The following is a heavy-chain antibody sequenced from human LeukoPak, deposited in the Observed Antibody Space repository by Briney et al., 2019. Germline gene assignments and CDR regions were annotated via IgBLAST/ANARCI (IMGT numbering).Heavy chain of an antibody. J-gene: IGHJ6*02. CDR1: GFTFSSYG. V-gene: IGHV3-30*19. CDR2: ISYDGSNK. D-gene: IGHD3-10*01. Sequence: GGSLRLSCAASGFTFSSYGMHWVRQAPGKGLEWVAVISYDGSNKYYADSVKGRFTISRDNSKNTLYLQMNSLRAEDTAVYYCARDIPNYGSGSYYNLGYYYYGMDVWGQGTTVTVSS. CDR3: ARDIPNYGSGSYYNLGYYYYGMDV.